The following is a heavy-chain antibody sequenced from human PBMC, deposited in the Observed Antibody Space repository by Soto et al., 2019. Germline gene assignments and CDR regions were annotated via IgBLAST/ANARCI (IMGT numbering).Heavy chain of an antibody. J-gene: IGHJ6*02. Sequence: QVQLVESGGGVVQPGRSLRLSCAASGFTFNNFAMHWVRQAPGKGLEWVAFISYDGTYKYYADSVRGRFTVYRDNSKSTLCLQMNSLKFEDTAVYVCANDVDVACSSLQYGMDVWGQGTTVTVSS. CDR3: ANDVDVACSSLQYGMDV. V-gene: IGHV3-30*14. CDR2: ISYDGTYK. CDR1: GFTFNNFA. D-gene: IGHD2-15*01.